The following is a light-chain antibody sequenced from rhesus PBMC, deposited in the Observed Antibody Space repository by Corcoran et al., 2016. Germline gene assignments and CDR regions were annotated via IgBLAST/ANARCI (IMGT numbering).Light chain of an antibody. Sequence: DIQMTQSPSSLSASVGDRVTITCRASENVNNYINWYQQKPGKAPKPLIYKASTLQSGVPSRFSGSGSGTAYTFPISSLQPDDVATYYCQHGYGTPLTFGGGTKVEIK. CDR3: QHGYGTPLT. CDR1: ENVNNY. V-gene: IGKV1-74*01. CDR2: KAS. J-gene: IGKJ4*01.